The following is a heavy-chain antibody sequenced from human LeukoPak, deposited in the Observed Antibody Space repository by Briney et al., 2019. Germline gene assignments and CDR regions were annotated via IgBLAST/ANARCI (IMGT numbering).Heavy chain of an antibody. CDR3: ATDGLTGTTDGTLES. J-gene: IGHJ4*02. Sequence: PGGSLRLSCVVSGFTFSHYSMHWVRQAPGKGLQWVALIFYDGSVQYYAYSVKGRFTISRDDSKNALYLQMNSLRPEDTAMYYCATDGLTGTTDGTLESWGQGTLVTVSS. D-gene: IGHD1-20*01. CDR1: GFTFSHYS. V-gene: IGHV3-30-3*01. CDR2: IFYDGSVQ.